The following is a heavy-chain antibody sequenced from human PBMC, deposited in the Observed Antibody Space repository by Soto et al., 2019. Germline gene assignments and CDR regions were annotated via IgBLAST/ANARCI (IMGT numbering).Heavy chain of an antibody. J-gene: IGHJ4*02. CDR1: GFTVSRSY. V-gene: IGHV3-53*01. Sequence: EVQLVESGGGLIQPGGSLRVSCAASGFTVSRSYMSWVRQAPGKGLEWVSVIYSGGSTNYADSVKGRFTISRDNSKTTLYLQMNSLRVEDTAVYYCARDTYYYDSSGQPYWGQGTMFTGSS. CDR2: IYSGGST. D-gene: IGHD3-22*01. CDR3: ARDTYYYDSSGQPY.